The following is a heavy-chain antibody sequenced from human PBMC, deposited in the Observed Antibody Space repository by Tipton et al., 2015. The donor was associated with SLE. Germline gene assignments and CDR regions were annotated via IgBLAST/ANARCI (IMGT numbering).Heavy chain of an antibody. CDR1: GFTFSSYW. J-gene: IGHJ4*02. CDR2: IKQDGSNK. V-gene: IGHV3-7*01. CDR3: AKDRAPGSYLDY. D-gene: IGHD1-26*01. Sequence: SLRLSCAASGFTFSSYWMSWVRQAPGKGLEWVANIKQDGSNKYYADSVKGRFTISRDNSKNTLYLQMNSLIAEDTAVYYCAKDRAPGSYLDYWGQGTLVTVSS.